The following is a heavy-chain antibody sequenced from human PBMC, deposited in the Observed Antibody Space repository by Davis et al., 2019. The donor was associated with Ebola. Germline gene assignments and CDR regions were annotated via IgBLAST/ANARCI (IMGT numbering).Heavy chain of an antibody. D-gene: IGHD2-2*01. CDR3: ARATGLVAPAAIEGNIFDY. Sequence: ASVKVSCKASGYTFTSYDINWVRQATGQGLEWLGWMNPNSGNTGYAQKFQGRVTMTRNTSISTAYMELSSLRSEDTAVYYCARATGLVAPAAIEGNIFDYWGQGTLVTVSS. CDR2: MNPNSGNT. CDR1: GYTFTSYD. V-gene: IGHV1-8*01. J-gene: IGHJ4*02.